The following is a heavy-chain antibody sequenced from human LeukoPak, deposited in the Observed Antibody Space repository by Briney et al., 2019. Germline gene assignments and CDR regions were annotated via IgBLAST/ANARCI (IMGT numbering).Heavy chain of an antibody. CDR1: GGSISSYY. J-gene: IGHJ4*02. CDR2: IYHSGST. CDR3: ARHPSAVAGKTFDY. Sequence: SETLSLTCTVSGGSISSYYWSWIRQPPGKGLEWIGYIYHSGSTNYNPSLKSRVTISVDTSKNQFSLKLSSVTAADTAVYYCARHPSAVAGKTFDYWGQGTLVTVSS. V-gene: IGHV4-59*08. D-gene: IGHD6-19*01.